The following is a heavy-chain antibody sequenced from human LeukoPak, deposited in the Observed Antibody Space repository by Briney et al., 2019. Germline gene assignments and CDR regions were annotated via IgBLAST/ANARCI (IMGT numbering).Heavy chain of an antibody. V-gene: IGHV1-8*01. CDR3: ARGRPGSGSYAIDY. J-gene: IGHJ4*02. D-gene: IGHD3-10*01. CDR1: GYTFTSYE. Sequence: ASLKVSCKASGYTFTSYEINWVRQSTGQGLEWMGWMNPNSGNTGYAQKFQGRVTMTRNTSISTAYMELSSLRSEDTAVYYCARGRPGSGSYAIDYWGQGTLVTVS. CDR2: MNPNSGNT.